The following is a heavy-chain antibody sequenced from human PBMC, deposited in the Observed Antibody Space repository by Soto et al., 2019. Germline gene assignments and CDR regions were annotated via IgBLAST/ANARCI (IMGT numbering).Heavy chain of an antibody. V-gene: IGHV4-59*01. CDR2: IYYSGST. Sequence: SETLSLTCTFSCGSISSYYWSWIRQPPGKGLEWIGYIYYSGSTNYNPSLKSRVTISVDTSKNQFSLKLSSVTAADTAVYYCARAPSSFGQPFDYWGQGTLVTVSS. J-gene: IGHJ4*02. CDR3: ARAPSSFGQPFDY. CDR1: CGSISSYY. D-gene: IGHD3-10*01.